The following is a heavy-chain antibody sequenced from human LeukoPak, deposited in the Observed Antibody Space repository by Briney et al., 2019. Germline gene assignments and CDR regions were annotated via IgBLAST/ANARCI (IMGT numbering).Heavy chain of an antibody. CDR3: ARDREAVPGTGVGYYFDY. CDR1: GGSFSGYY. CDR2: INHSGST. J-gene: IGHJ4*02. V-gene: IGHV4-34*01. D-gene: IGHD6-19*01. Sequence: PSETLSLTCAVYGGSFSGYYWSWIRQPPGKGLEWIGEINHSGSTNYNPSLKSRVTISVDTSKNQLSLKLSSVTAADTAVYYCARDREAVPGTGVGYYFDYWGQGTLVTVSS.